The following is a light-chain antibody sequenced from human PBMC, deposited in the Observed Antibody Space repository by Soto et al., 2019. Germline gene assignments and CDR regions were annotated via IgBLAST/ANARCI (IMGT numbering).Light chain of an antibody. J-gene: IGLJ1*01. CDR1: SSDVGGYNY. CDR3: TSYPSSSTLV. V-gene: IGLV2-14*01. Sequence: QSVLTQAASGSGSRGQSITISCTGTSSDVGGYNYVSWYQEHPGKAPKLMIYEFSNRPSGVSNRFSGSKSGNAASLTISGLQAEDVSDYYCTSYPSSSTLVFGTGPNVTVL. CDR2: EFS.